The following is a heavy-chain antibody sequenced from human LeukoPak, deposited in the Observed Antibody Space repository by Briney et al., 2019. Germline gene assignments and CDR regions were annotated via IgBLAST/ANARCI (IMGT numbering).Heavy chain of an antibody. CDR2: ISTSSSYI. Sequence: PGGSLRLSCAASGFTFSTYNMNWVRQAPGKGLEWVSSISTSSSYIYYADSVKGRFTISRDNAKKSLYLQMNSLRADDTAVYYCARGASVVAGNDNAFDIWGQGTMVTVSS. CDR1: GFTFSTYN. V-gene: IGHV3-21*01. CDR3: ARGASVVAGNDNAFDI. D-gene: IGHD6-19*01. J-gene: IGHJ3*02.